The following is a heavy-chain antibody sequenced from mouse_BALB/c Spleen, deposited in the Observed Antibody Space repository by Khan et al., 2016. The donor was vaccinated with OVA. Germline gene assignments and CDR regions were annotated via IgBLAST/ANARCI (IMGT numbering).Heavy chain of an antibody. CDR3: ARGLFDV. Sequence: EVQLQQSGPELVKPGASVKMSCKASGYTFTDYYMEWMKQSHGKSLEWIGDINPNNGDTFYNQRFKGKATLTVDKSSSTAYMQLNSLTSEDSAVYYCARGLFDVWGAGTTVTVSS. CDR1: GYTFTDYY. CDR2: INPNNGDT. V-gene: IGHV1-26*01. J-gene: IGHJ1*01.